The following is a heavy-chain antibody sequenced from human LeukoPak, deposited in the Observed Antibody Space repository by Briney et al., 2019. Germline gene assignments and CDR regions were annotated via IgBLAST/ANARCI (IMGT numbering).Heavy chain of an antibody. D-gene: IGHD5-18*01. V-gene: IGHV3-21*01. CDR2: ISSSSSYI. Sequence: GGSLRLSCAASGFTFSSYSMNWVRQAPGKGLEWVSSISSSSSYIYYADSVKGRFTISRGNAKNSLYLQMNSLRAEDTAVYYCARDRIQLWLDAFDIWGQGTMVTVSS. CDR3: ARDRIQLWLDAFDI. J-gene: IGHJ3*02. CDR1: GFTFSSYS.